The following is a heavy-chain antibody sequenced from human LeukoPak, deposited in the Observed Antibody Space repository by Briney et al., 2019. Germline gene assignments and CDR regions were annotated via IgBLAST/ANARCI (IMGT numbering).Heavy chain of an antibody. CDR1: GFRFTDYA. V-gene: IGHV3-23*01. J-gene: IGHJ1*01. CDR2: ISGRGQST. Sequence: GGSLRLSCTASGFRFTDYAMNWVRQAPGKGLEWVSAISGRGQSTYYADSVKGRFSVSRDNSNNTLFLQMNSLRVEDTALYYCVQRGYDYDSAGLFYAKYFHNWGQGTLVTVAS. D-gene: IGHD3-22*01. CDR3: VQRGYDYDSAGLFYAKYFHN.